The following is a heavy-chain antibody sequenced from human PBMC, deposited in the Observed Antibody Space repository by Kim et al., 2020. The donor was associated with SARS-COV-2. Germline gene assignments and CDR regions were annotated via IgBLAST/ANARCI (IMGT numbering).Heavy chain of an antibody. Sequence: SETLSLTCTVSGGSISSGGYYWSWIRQPPGKGLEWIGYIHYSGSTYYNPPLKSRVTILVDTSKNQFSLKLSSVTAADTAVYYCARVEGIAIFGVVFIGAFDIWGQGTMVTVSS. CDR3: ARVEGIAIFGVVFIGAFDI. J-gene: IGHJ3*02. V-gene: IGHV4-31*03. CDR1: GGSISSGGYY. CDR2: IHYSGST. D-gene: IGHD3-3*01.